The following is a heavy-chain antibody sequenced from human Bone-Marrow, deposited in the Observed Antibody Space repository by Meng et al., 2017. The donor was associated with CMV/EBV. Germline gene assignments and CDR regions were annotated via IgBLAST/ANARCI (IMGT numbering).Heavy chain of an antibody. V-gene: IGHV1-58*01. Sequence: SVKVSCKASGFTFTSSAVQWVRQARGQRLEWIGWIVVGSGNTNYAQKFQERVTITRDMSTSTAYMELNSLKTEDTAVYYCTRVAHPPSYYDFWSGYFSKPKEGSVAFDYWGQGTLVTVSS. CDR3: TRVAHPPSYYDFWSGYFSKPKEGSVAFDY. CDR2: IVVGSGNT. D-gene: IGHD3-3*01. CDR1: GFTFTSSA. J-gene: IGHJ4*02.